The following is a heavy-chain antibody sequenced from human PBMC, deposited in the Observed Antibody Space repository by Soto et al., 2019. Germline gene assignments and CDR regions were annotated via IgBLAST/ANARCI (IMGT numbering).Heavy chain of an antibody. J-gene: IGHJ3*02. D-gene: IGHD3-9*01. V-gene: IGHV4-39*01. Sequence: SETLSLTCTVSGGSISSSSYYWGWIRQPPGKGLEWIGSIYYSGSTYYNPSLKSRVTISVDTSKNQFSLKLSSVTAADTAVYYCARCAAYYDILTGYYTPNAFDIWGQGTMVTVSS. CDR2: IYYSGST. CDR1: GGSISSSSYY. CDR3: ARCAAYYDILTGYYTPNAFDI.